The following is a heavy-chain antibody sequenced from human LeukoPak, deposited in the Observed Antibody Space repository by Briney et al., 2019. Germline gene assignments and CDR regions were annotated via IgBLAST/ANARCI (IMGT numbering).Heavy chain of an antibody. CDR3: TRDGSGSRIPFDY. Sequence: GGSLRLSCEASGFTFSDYWMYWVRQAPGQGLVWVSRVNRVGSSTSYADCVKGRFTISRDNANKTLYLQMSSLRAEDTAVYYCTRDGSGSRIPFDYWGQGTLVTVST. D-gene: IGHD1-26*01. V-gene: IGHV3-74*01. J-gene: IGHJ4*02. CDR2: VNRVGSST. CDR1: GFTFSDYW.